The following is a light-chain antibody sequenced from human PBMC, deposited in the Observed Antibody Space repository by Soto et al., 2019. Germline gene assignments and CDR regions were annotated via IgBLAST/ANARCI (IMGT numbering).Light chain of an antibody. Sequence: QPVLTQSPSASASLGASVKLTCTLSSGHSDYAIAWYQQQPEKGPRFLMKISGDGSHSKGDGIPDRFSGSSSGAERYLTISSLQSDDEGDYYCQTWATGIRVFGGGTKLTVL. CDR2: ISGDGSH. V-gene: IGLV4-69*01. J-gene: IGLJ2*01. CDR3: QTWATGIRV. CDR1: SGHSDYA.